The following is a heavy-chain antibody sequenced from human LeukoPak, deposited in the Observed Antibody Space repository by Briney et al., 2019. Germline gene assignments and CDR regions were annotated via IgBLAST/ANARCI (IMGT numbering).Heavy chain of an antibody. CDR3: ARDSGESFDP. CDR2: ISSSSSTI. V-gene: IGHV3-48*01. Sequence: GGSLRLSCAASGFTFSSYSMNWVRQAPGKGLEWVSYISSSSSTIYYADSVKGRFTISRDNAKNSLYLQMNSLRAEDTAVYYCARDSGESFDPWGRGTLVTVSS. CDR1: GFTFSSYS. J-gene: IGHJ5*02.